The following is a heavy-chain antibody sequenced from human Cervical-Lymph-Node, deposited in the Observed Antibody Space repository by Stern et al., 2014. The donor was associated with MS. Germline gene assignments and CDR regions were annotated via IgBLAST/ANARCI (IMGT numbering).Heavy chain of an antibody. Sequence: VQLVQSGAEVKKPGESLKISCKGSGYTFTNYWIGWGRQMPGKGLEWMGILYPGDSDTRYSPSFQGQVTISADKSISTAYLQWSSLKASDTAMYYCARHVGAVASVQGDFDYWGQGTLVTVSS. J-gene: IGHJ4*02. CDR2: LYPGDSDT. D-gene: IGHD6-19*01. V-gene: IGHV5-51*01. CDR1: GYTFTNYW. CDR3: ARHVGAVASVQGDFDY.